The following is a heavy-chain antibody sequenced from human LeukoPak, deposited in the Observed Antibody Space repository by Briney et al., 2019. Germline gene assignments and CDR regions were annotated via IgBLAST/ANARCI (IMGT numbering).Heavy chain of an antibody. CDR2: IYYSGST. CDR1: GGSISGSSYY. CDR3: ASPYSYGDAFDI. V-gene: IGHV4-39*01. Sequence: SETLSLTCTVSGGSISGSSYYWGWIGQPPGKGLEWIGSIYYSGSTYYNPSLKSRVTISVDTSKNQFSLKLSSVTAADTAVYYCASPYSYGDAFDIWGQGTMVTVSS. D-gene: IGHD5-18*01. J-gene: IGHJ3*02.